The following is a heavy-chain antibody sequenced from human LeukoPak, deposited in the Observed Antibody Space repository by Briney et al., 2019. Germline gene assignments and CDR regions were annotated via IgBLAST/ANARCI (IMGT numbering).Heavy chain of an antibody. CDR1: GYTFTSYG. D-gene: IGHD5-18*01. CDR2: ISAYNGNT. J-gene: IGHJ5*02. V-gene: IGHV1-18*01. Sequence: ASVKVSCKASGYTFTSYGISWVRQAPGQGLECMGRISAYNGNTNYAQKFQDRLTMTTDKSTSTAYMELRSLRSDGTAVYYCARDTAMAYYEESYFDPWGQGTLVTVSS. CDR3: ARDTAMAYYEESYFDP.